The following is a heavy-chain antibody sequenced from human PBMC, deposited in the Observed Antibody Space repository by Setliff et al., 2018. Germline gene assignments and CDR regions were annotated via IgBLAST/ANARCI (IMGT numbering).Heavy chain of an antibody. CDR2: IGDQNGNT. CDR3: ARDRVDFVVPEAAARLDP. V-gene: IGHV1-18*01. Sequence: ASVKVSCKTSGYTFSSFGLSWLRQAPGQGLEWVGWIGDQNGNTIYAQKFQGRVTMTKDTSTTTGFMELRSLRSDDTATCFCARDRVDFVVPEAAARLDPWGQGTLVTVSS. D-gene: IGHD2-15*01. J-gene: IGHJ5*02. CDR1: GYTFSSFG.